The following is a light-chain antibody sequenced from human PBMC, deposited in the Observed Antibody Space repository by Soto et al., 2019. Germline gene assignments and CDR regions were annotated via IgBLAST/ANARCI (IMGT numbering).Light chain of an antibody. CDR3: QQRSNWPLT. CDR1: QSVTSF. CDR2: DVS. J-gene: IGKJ4*01. V-gene: IGKV3-11*01. Sequence: EIVLTQSPVTLSLSPGERATLSCRASQSVTSFLAWYQQKPGQAPRLLIYDVSQRATGIPARFSGSGSGTDFTLTISSLEPEDVAVYYCQQRSNWPLTFGGGTKVVIK.